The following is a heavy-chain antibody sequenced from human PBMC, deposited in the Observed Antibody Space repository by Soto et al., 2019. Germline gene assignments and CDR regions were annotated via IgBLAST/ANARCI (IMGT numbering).Heavy chain of an antibody. J-gene: IGHJ4*02. CDR1: GGTVSNYA. V-gene: IGHV1-69*06. CDR2: IIPLFGTP. CDR3: ARGVQDSSSGYRFGQFDS. Sequence: QVQLVQSGAEVKKPGSSVKVSCKTSGGTVSNYAISWVRQAPGQGLEWMGVIIPLFGTPSYAQKFRGRVTITADKATTTAYMELSSRRSEDTAVYYCARGVQDSSSGYRFGQFDSWGQGTLVTVSS. D-gene: IGHD6-13*01.